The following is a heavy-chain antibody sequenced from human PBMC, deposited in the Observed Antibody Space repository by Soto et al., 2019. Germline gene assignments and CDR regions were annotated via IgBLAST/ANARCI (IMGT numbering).Heavy chain of an antibody. V-gene: IGHV5-51*01. CDR3: ARIIAASGTGFDY. CDR2: IYPGDSDT. J-gene: IGHJ4*02. CDR1: GYTFISYW. D-gene: IGHD3-16*02. Sequence: GESLKISCKASGYTFISYWIAWVRQKPGKGLEWMGMIYPGDSDTRYSPSFQGQVTISADKSINTAYLQWSSLEASDTAVYYCARIIAASGTGFDYWGQGTLVTVS.